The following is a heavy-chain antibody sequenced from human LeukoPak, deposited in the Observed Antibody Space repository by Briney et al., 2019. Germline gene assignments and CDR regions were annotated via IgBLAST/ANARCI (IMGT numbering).Heavy chain of an antibody. J-gene: IGHJ4*02. CDR3: ASTHNNGRYLDY. CDR2: TYYRSKWCN. V-gene: IGHV6-1*01. Sequence: SQTLSLTCAISGDSVSNNSAAWNWIRQSPSRGLEWLGRTYYRSKWCNDYAVSVKSRITTNPDTSKNQFSLQLNSVAPEDTAVYYCASTHNNGRYLDYWGQGALVTVSS. D-gene: IGHD2-8*01. CDR1: GDSVSNNSAA.